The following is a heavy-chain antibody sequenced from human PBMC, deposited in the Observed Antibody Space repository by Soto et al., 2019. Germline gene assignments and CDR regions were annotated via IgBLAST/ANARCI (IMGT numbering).Heavy chain of an antibody. CDR1: GYTFTSYY. CDR2: INPSGGST. Sequence: QVQLVQSGAEVKKPGASVKVSCKASGYTFTSYYMHWVRQAPGQGLEWMGIINPSGGSTSYAQKFRGRVTMTRDTSTSTVYMELSSLRSEDTAVYYCARGDSSGWYGRAFDIWGQGTMVTVSS. CDR3: ARGDSSGWYGRAFDI. V-gene: IGHV1-46*03. D-gene: IGHD6-19*01. J-gene: IGHJ3*02.